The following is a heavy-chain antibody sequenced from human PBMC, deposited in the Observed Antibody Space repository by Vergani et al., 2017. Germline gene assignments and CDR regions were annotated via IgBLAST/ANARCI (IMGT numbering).Heavy chain of an antibody. Sequence: QVQLVQSGAEVKKPGASVKVSCKASGYTFTSYGISWVRQAPGQGLEWMGWISAYNGNTNYAQKLQGRVTITADKSTSTAYMELSSLRSEDTAVYYCARGTRGDTMVRGPKSWFDPGGQGTLVTVSS. CDR3: ARGTRGDTMVRGPKSWFDP. CDR2: ISAYNGNT. J-gene: IGHJ5*02. D-gene: IGHD3-10*01. CDR1: GYTFTSYG. V-gene: IGHV1-18*01.